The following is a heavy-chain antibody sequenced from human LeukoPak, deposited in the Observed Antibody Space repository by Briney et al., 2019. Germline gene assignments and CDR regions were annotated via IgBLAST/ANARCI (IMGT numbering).Heavy chain of an antibody. Sequence: GGSLRLSCAASGFTVSSNYMSWVRQAPGKGLEWVSVIYSSGTTYYADSVKGRFTISRDTSKNTLYLQVGSLRVEDMAVYYCARVGDRSGNGYSHWGQGTLVTVSS. CDR1: GFTVSSNY. V-gene: IGHV3-66*03. CDR2: IYSSGTT. CDR3: ARVGDRSGNGYSH. J-gene: IGHJ4*02. D-gene: IGHD2-2*03.